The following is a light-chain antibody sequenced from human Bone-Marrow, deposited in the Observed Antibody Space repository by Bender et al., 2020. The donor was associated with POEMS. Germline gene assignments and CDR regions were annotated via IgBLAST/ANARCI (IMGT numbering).Light chain of an antibody. V-gene: IGLV2-11*01. CDR3: CSYAGSYTWV. CDR2: EVS. J-gene: IGLJ3*02. Sequence: QSALTQPRSVSVSPGQSVTISCTGTSSDVGASNFVSWYQQHPGTAPKLMISEVSKRPSGVPDRFSGSKSGSTASLTISGLQAEDEADYYCCSYAGSYTWVFGGGTKLTVL. CDR1: SSDVGASNF.